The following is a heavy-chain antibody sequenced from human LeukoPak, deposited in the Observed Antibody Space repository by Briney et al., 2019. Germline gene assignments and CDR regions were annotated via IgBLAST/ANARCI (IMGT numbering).Heavy chain of an antibody. J-gene: IGHJ6*03. CDR1: GYTFTGYY. V-gene: IGHV1-2*02. CDR3: ARAGGPPYYYYYYMDV. Sequence: ASVKVSCEASGYTFTGYYMHWVRQAPGQGLEWMGWINPNSGGTNYAQKFQGRVTMTRDTSISTAYMELSRLRSDDTAVYYCARAGGPPYYYYYYMDVWGKGTTVTVSS. CDR2: INPNSGGT. D-gene: IGHD1-26*01.